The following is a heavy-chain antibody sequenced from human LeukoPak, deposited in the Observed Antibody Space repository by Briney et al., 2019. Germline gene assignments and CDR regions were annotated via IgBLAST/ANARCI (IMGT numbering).Heavy chain of an antibody. V-gene: IGHV1-69*13. Sequence: SVKVSCKASGGTFSSYAISWVRQAPGQGLEWMGGIIPIFGTANYAQKFQGRVTITADESTSTAYMELSSLRSEDTAVYYCARDLLPMTKAGVVNDWGQGGLVIVSA. J-gene: IGHJ4*02. CDR2: IIPIFGTA. CDR1: GGTFSSYA. CDR3: ARDLLPMTKAGVVND. D-gene: IGHD3-3*01.